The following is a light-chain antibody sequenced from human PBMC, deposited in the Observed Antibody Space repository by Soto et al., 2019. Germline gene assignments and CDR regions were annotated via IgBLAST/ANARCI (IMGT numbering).Light chain of an antibody. J-gene: IGKJ1*01. CDR3: QQSYSTPPWT. CDR1: QSISSY. V-gene: IGKV1-39*01. CDR2: AAS. Sequence: DIQMTQSPSSLSASVGDRVTITCRASQSISSYFNWYQQKPGKAPKILIYAASSLQSGVPSRFSGSGSGTDFTLTISSLQPEDFATYYCQQSYSTPPWTFGQGTKVEIK.